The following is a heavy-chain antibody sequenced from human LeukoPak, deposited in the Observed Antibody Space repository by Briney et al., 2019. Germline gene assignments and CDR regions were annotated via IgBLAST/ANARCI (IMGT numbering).Heavy chain of an antibody. CDR2: IYYSGST. V-gene: IGHV4-39*01. D-gene: IGHD6-19*01. J-gene: IGHJ4*02. CDR3: ARHTGSGWHFDY. Sequence: SETLSLTCTVSGGSISSSNYYWGWIRQPPGKWLQWIGSIYYSGSTYYNPSLKSRVTISVDTSKNQFSLRLTSVTAADTAVYYCARHTGSGWHFDYWGQGTLVTVSS. CDR1: GGSISSSNYY.